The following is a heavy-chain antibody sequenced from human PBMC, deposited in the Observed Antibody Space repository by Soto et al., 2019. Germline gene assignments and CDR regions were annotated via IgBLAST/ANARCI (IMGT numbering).Heavy chain of an antibody. J-gene: IGHJ6*02. CDR3: ARLRITSRLLPYYGMDV. Sequence: QLQLQESGPGLVKPSETLSLTCTVSGGSISSSSYYWGWIRQPPGKGLEWIGSIYYSGSTYYNPSLKSRVTISVDPSKNQFSLKLSSVTAADTAVYYCARLRITSRLLPYYGMDVWGQGTTVTVSS. CDR1: GGSISSSSYY. V-gene: IGHV4-39*01. D-gene: IGHD2-15*01. CDR2: IYYSGST.